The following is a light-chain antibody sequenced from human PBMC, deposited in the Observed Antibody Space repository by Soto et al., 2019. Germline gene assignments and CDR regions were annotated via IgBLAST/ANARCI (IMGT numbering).Light chain of an antibody. V-gene: IGKV3-15*01. CDR3: QQYNNWPLT. CDR2: GAS. J-gene: IGKJ1*01. Sequence: ELVMTQSPATLSVSPGERATLSCRARQSIGSNLAWYQQKPGQAPRLLIYGASTRATGIPARFSGSGSGTEFTLTISSLQSEDFAVYYCQQYNNWPLTFGQGTRVEIK. CDR1: QSIGSN.